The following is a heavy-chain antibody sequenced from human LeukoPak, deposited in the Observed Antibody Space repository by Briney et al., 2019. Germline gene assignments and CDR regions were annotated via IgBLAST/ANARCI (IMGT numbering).Heavy chain of an antibody. V-gene: IGHV3-21*01. D-gene: IGHD3-9*01. CDR2: ITASSTAI. CDR3: ARGVTLRYFDWSDNWFDP. Sequence: PGGSLRLSCAASGFTFNTYTMNWVRQAPGKGLEWVSSITASSTAIYSADSVKGRFTISRDNAKNSLYLQMNSLRAEDTAVYYCARGVTLRYFDWSDNWFDPWGQGTLVTVSS. J-gene: IGHJ5*02. CDR1: GFTFNTYT.